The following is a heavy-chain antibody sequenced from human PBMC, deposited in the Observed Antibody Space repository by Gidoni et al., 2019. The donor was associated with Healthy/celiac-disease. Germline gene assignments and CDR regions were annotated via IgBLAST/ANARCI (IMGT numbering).Heavy chain of an antibody. J-gene: IGHJ6*02. Sequence: QVQLQESGPGLVKPSQTLSLPCPVSGGSITSGDYYWRWIRQPPGKGLEWIGYIYYSGSTYYSPALKSRVTISVDTSKNQFSLKLSSVTAADTAVYYCARDTLVLRFLEWLTSPDYGMDVWGQGTTVTVSS. CDR2: IYYSGST. CDR1: GGSITSGDYY. V-gene: IGHV4-30-4*01. D-gene: IGHD3-3*01. CDR3: ARDTLVLRFLEWLTSPDYGMDV.